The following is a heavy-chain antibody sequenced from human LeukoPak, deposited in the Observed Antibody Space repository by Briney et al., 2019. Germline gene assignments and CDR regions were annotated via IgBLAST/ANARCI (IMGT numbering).Heavy chain of an antibody. Sequence: GGSLRLSCAASGFTFSSYGMHWVRQAPGKGLEWVAVIWYDGSNKYYADSVKGRFTISRDNSKNTLYLQMNSLRAEDTAVYYCARDSRIAAAAYYFDYWGQGTLVTVSS. D-gene: IGHD6-13*01. J-gene: IGHJ4*02. V-gene: IGHV3-33*01. CDR2: IWYDGSNK. CDR1: GFTFSSYG. CDR3: ARDSRIAAAAYYFDY.